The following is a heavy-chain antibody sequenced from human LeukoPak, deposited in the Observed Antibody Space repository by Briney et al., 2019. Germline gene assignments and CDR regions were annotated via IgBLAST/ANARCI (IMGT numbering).Heavy chain of an antibody. CDR2: IIPILGIA. Sequence: GASVKVSCKASGGTFSSYAISWVRQAPGQGLEWMGRIIPILGIANYAQKFQGRVTITADKSTSTAYMELSSLRSEDTAVYYCASLADIVVVPAAISDSAFDYWGQGTLVTVSS. CDR1: GGTFSSYA. V-gene: IGHV1-69*04. CDR3: ASLADIVVVPAAISDSAFDY. D-gene: IGHD2-2*01. J-gene: IGHJ4*02.